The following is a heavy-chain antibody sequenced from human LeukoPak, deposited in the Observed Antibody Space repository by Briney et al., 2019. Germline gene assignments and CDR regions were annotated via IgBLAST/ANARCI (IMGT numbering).Heavy chain of an antibody. CDR3: ARGGQQWLETTDDY. CDR1: GFTFSSYS. D-gene: IGHD6-19*01. Sequence: GGSLRLSCAASGFTFSSYSMNWVRQAPGKGLEWVSSISSSSSYIYYADSVKGRFTISRDNAKNSLYLQMNSLRAEDTAVYYCARGGQQWLETTDDYWGQGTLVTVSS. J-gene: IGHJ4*02. V-gene: IGHV3-21*01. CDR2: ISSSSSYI.